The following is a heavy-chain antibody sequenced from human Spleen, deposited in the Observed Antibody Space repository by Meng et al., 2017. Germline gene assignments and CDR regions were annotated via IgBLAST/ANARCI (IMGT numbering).Heavy chain of an antibody. CDR3: ARGCSGYRVFLCY. CDR2: INHSGST. D-gene: IGHD3-22*01. V-gene: IGHV4-34*01. J-gene: IGHJ4*02. Sequence: QVQLQQWGAGLLKPSETLSLTCAVYGGSFSGYCWSWIRQPPGKGLEWIGEINHSGSTNYNPSLKSRVTISVDTSKNQFSLMLSSVTAADTAVYYCARGCSGYRVFLCYWGQGTLVTVSS. CDR1: GGSFSGYC.